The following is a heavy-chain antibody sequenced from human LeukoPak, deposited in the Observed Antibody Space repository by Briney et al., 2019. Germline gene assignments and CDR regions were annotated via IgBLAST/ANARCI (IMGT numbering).Heavy chain of an antibody. CDR1: GGTFSSYA. Sequence: GASVKVSCKASGGTFSSYAISWVRQAPGQGLEWMGGIIPIFGTANYAQKFQGRVTITADESTSTAYMELSSLRSEDTAVYYCARDRPRYLYGDYVSSPNWFDPWGQGTLVTVSS. CDR3: ARDRPRYLYGDYVSSPNWFDP. J-gene: IGHJ5*02. D-gene: IGHD4-17*01. CDR2: IIPIFGTA. V-gene: IGHV1-69*13.